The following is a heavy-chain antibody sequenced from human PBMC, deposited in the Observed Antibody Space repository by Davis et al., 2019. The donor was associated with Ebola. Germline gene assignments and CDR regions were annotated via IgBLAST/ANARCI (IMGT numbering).Heavy chain of an antibody. CDR3: AGEIVVPAAMRGYYYYYGMDV. CDR2: ISSSGSTI. J-gene: IGHJ6*04. V-gene: IGHV3-48*04. D-gene: IGHD2-2*01. CDR1: GFTFSSYG. Sequence: GESLKISCAASGFTFSSYGMNWVRQAPGKGLEWVSYISSSGSTIYYADSVKGRFTISRDNAKNSLYLQMNSLRAEDTAVYYCAGEIVVPAAMRGYYYYYGMDVWGKGTTVTVSS.